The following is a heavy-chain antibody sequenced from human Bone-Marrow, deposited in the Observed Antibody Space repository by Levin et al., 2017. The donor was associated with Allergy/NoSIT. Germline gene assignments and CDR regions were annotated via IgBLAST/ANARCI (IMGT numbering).Heavy chain of an antibody. D-gene: IGHD3-3*01. CDR2: IFYSGST. CDR3: ARVSIFGVLIAYYGMDV. Sequence: QTLSLTCTVSVGSISSSSYYWGWIRQPPGKGLEWIGSIFYSGSTYYNPSLKSRVTISVDTSMNQFSLNLRSVTAADTAVYYCARVSIFGVLIAYYGMDVWGQGTTVSVS. J-gene: IGHJ6*02. CDR1: VGSISSSSYY. V-gene: IGHV4-39*07.